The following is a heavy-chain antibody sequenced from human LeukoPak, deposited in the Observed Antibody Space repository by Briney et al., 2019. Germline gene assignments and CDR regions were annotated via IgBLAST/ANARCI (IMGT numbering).Heavy chain of an antibody. D-gene: IGHD5-18*01. CDR2: MSGSGGEI. J-gene: IGHJ4*02. Sequence: GGSLRLSCAASGFSFGSYAMSWVRQAPGKGLEWVSTMSGSGGEIHYADSVKGRFTISRDSAKNTLYLQMNALRVEDTATYYCAKVMGRKLWILDSWGQGTMVTVSS. CDR1: GFSFGSYA. V-gene: IGHV3-23*01. CDR3: AKVMGRKLWILDS.